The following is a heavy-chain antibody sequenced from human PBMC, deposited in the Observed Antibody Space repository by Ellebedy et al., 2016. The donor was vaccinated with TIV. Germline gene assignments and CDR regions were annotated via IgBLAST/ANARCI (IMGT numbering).Heavy chain of an antibody. J-gene: IGHJ4*02. CDR3: TKYFNDYDLFAGDVRDC. Sequence: PGGSLRLSCAASGFDFSNYHMDWVRQLPGKALVWVARINSDGSTTKYADSVKGRFTVSRDNARSTMYLQMNSLRVEDTALYYCTKYFNDYDLFAGDVRDCWGQGTLVTVSS. D-gene: IGHD3-9*01. CDR2: INSDGSTT. V-gene: IGHV3-74*03. CDR1: GFDFSNYH.